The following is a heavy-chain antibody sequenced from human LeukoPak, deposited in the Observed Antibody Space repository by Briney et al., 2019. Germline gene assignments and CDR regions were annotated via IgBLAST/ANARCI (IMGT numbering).Heavy chain of an antibody. Sequence: GGSLRLSCAASGFTFSSYAMSWVRQAPGKGLEWVSAISGSGGRTYYADSVKGRFTISRDSSKNTLYLQMNSLRAEDTAVYYCARVLKPGNWFDPWGQGTLVTVSS. D-gene: IGHD2-8*02. CDR1: GFTFSSYA. CDR2: ISGSGGRT. CDR3: ARVLKPGNWFDP. V-gene: IGHV3-23*01. J-gene: IGHJ5*02.